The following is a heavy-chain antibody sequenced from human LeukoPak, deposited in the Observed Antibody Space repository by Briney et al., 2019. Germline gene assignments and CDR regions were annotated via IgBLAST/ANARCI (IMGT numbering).Heavy chain of an antibody. CDR3: AKINYYDGSGFYRDY. CDR2: IYSGGKT. Sequence: GGSLRLSCAVSGFTVSDYYMSWVRQAPGKGLEWVSVIYSGGKTYYADSVKGRFTISRDDSKNTLHLQMNSLRAEDTAVYYCAKINYYDGSGFYRDYWGQGTLVTVSS. J-gene: IGHJ4*02. V-gene: IGHV3-53*01. CDR1: GFTVSDYY. D-gene: IGHD3-22*01.